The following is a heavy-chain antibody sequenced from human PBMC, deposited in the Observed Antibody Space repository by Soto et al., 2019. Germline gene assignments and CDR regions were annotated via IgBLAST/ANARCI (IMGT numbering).Heavy chain of an antibody. CDR2: ISSSGSTI. CDR1: GFTFSDYY. Sequence: GGCLRLSCAASGFTFSDYYMSCIRQAPGKGREWVSYISSSGSTICYADAVKGRFTISRDNAKNSRYLQMDSLRAEDTAVYYCATSCSGGSCFSFYYYGMDVSGQGTTVTVSS. D-gene: IGHD2-15*01. J-gene: IGHJ6*02. V-gene: IGHV3-11*01. CDR3: ATSCSGGSCFSFYYYGMDV.